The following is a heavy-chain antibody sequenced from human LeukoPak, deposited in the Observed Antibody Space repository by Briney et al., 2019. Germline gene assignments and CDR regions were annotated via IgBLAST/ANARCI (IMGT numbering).Heavy chain of an antibody. V-gene: IGHV4-38-2*01. Sequence: PSETLSLTCAVSGYSIISGYYWGWIRQPPGKGLEWIGSIYHSGSTYYNPSLKSRVTISVDTSKNQFSLKLSSVTAADTAVYYCARAFLVTFGGVIVPDYWGQGTLVTVSS. CDR3: ARAFLVTFGGVIVPDY. CDR1: GYSIISGYY. J-gene: IGHJ4*02. D-gene: IGHD3-16*02. CDR2: IYHSGST.